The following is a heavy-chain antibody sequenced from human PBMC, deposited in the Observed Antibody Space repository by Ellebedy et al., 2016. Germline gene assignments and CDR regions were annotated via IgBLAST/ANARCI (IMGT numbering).Heavy chain of an antibody. CDR1: GYTFTSYG. V-gene: IGHV1-18*01. D-gene: IGHD6-13*01. CDR3: ARRWRAAGIFDY. CDR2: ISAYNGNT. Sequence: ASVKVSXXASGYTFTSYGISWVRQAPGQGLEWMGWISAYNGNTNYAQKLQGRVTMTTDTSTSTAYMELRSLRSDDTAVYYCARRWRAAGIFDYWGQGTLVTVSS. J-gene: IGHJ4*02.